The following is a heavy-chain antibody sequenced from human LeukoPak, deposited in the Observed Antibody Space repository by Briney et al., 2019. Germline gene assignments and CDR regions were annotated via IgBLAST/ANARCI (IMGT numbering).Heavy chain of an antibody. Sequence: GGSLRLSCAASRFTFSSHDMNWVRQAPGKGLEWVSHISESGTTIYYADSVKGRFTISRDNTKNSLYLQMNSLRAEDTAIYYCARDSQWRAFDIWGQGTMVTVSS. V-gene: IGHV3-48*03. CDR1: RFTFSSHD. CDR3: ARDSQWRAFDI. J-gene: IGHJ3*02. CDR2: ISESGTTI. D-gene: IGHD6-19*01.